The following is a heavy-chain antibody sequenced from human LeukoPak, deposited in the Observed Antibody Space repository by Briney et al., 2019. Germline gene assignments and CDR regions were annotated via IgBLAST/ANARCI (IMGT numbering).Heavy chain of an antibody. D-gene: IGHD2-2*03. Sequence: GGSLRLSCAASGFTFNSYSMNWVRQAPGKGLEWVSSIGSSSSSIYYADSVKGRFTISRDNAKNSLYLQMNSLRAEDTAVYYCARDLGIVVVPAAMGYWGQGTLVTVSS. CDR1: GFTFNSYS. CDR2: IGSSSSSI. CDR3: ARDLGIVVVPAAMGY. J-gene: IGHJ4*02. V-gene: IGHV3-21*01.